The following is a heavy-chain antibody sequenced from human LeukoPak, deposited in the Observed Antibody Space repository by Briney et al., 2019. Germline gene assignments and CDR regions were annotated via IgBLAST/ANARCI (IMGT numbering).Heavy chain of an antibody. Sequence: GASVKVSCKVSGYTLTELSMHWVRQAPGKGLEWMGGFDPEDGETIYAQKFQGRVTMTEDTSTDTAYMELSSLRSEDTAVYYCATPGAYGSGSYYKYYFDYWGQGTLVTVSS. CDR2: FDPEDGET. CDR1: GYTLTELS. D-gene: IGHD3-10*01. J-gene: IGHJ4*02. CDR3: ATPGAYGSGSYYKYYFDY. V-gene: IGHV1-24*01.